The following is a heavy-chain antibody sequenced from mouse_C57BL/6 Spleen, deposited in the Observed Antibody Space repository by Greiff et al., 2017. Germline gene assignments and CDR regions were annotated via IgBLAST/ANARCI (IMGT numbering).Heavy chain of an antibody. CDR1: GYTFTSYW. CDR2: IDPSDSYT. Sequence: QVQLQQPGAELVMPGASVKLSCKASGYTFTSYWMHWVKQRPGQGLEWIGEIDPSDSYTNYNQKFKGKSTLTVDKSSSTAYMQLSSLTSEDSAVYYCARGNLVDDWGQGTSVTVSS. V-gene: IGHV1-69*01. J-gene: IGHJ4*01. D-gene: IGHD4-1*02. CDR3: ARGNLVDD.